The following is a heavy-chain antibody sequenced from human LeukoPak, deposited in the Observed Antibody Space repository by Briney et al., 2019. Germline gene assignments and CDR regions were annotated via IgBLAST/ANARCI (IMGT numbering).Heavy chain of an antibody. CDR2: ISYDGSNK. V-gene: IGHV3-30*03. CDR3: ASPLPYYGDSLGY. CDR1: GFTFSSYG. Sequence: PGGSLRLSCAASGFTFSSYGMHWVRQAPGKGLEWVAVISYDGSNKYYADSVKGRFTISRDNSKNTLYLQMNSLRAEDTAVYYCASPLPYYGDSLGYWGQGTLVTVSS. J-gene: IGHJ4*02. D-gene: IGHD4-17*01.